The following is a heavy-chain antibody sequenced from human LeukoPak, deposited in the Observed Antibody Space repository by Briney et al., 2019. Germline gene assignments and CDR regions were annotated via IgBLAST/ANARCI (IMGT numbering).Heavy chain of an antibody. Sequence: PSETLSLTCAVYGGSFSGYYWTWIRQPPGKGLEWIGEINHSGSTNYNPSLKSRVTISLDTSKNQFSLKLSSVTAADTAVYYCARDSPYSSMWYYFDYWGQGTLVTVSS. D-gene: IGHD6-13*01. V-gene: IGHV4-34*01. CDR3: ARDSPYSSMWYYFDY. CDR1: GGSFSGYY. J-gene: IGHJ4*02. CDR2: INHSGST.